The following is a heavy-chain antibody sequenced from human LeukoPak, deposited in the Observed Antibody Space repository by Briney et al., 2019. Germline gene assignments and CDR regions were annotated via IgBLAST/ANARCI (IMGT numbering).Heavy chain of an antibody. CDR2: IDTSGTT. CDR3: ARDFQLGMGDF. J-gene: IGHJ4*02. D-gene: IGHD7-27*01. V-gene: IGHV4-4*07. Sequence: SETLSLTCTVSGGSISDFYWSWIRQPAGKGLEWIGRIDTSGTTNSNPSLKSRVTMSVDTSKNQFSLKLTSVTAADTAVYYCARDFQLGMGDFWGQGTLVTVSS. CDR1: GGSISDFY.